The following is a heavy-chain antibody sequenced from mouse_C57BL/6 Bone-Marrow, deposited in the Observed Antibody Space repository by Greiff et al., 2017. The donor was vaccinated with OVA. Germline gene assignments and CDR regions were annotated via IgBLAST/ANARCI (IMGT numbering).Heavy chain of an antibody. J-gene: IGHJ2*01. CDR1: GFTFSSYG. CDR2: ISSGGSYP. CDR3: ARETGYYFDY. Sequence: EVKLMESGGDLVKPGGSLKLSCAASGFTFSSYGMSWVRQTPDKRLEWVATISSGGSYPYYPDSVKGRFTITRDNTKNTLDLHMSSLKSADTAIYYCARETGYYFDYWGQGTTLTVSS. V-gene: IGHV5-6*01.